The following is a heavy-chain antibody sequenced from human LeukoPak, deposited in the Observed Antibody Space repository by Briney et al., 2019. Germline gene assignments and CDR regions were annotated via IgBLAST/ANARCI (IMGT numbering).Heavy chain of an antibody. CDR3: ARGRGYCTGVSCDIDY. CDR2: IISRGDTT. D-gene: IGHD2-8*02. V-gene: IGHV3-48*04. CDR1: GFTFNAYS. J-gene: IGHJ4*02. Sequence: GGSLRLSCAASGFTFNAYSMTWVRQAPGKGLEWVSNIISRGDTTHYAASVKGRFTISRDNAKNSVFLHLNSLRGDDTAVYYCARGRGYCTGVSCDIDYWGQGTLVTVSS.